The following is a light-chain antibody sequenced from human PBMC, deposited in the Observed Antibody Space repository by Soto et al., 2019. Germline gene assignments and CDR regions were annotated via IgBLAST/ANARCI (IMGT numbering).Light chain of an antibody. J-gene: IGLJ2*01. Sequence: HSVLTQPPSASGTPGQRVIISCSGSSSNIGSNTVNWYQQIPGTAPKLLIYSYNQRPSGVPDRFSGSKSDTSASLAISGLQSEDEAEYYCAAWDDILNGVLFGGGTKVTVL. V-gene: IGLV1-44*01. CDR2: SYN. CDR1: SSNIGSNT. CDR3: AAWDDILNGVL.